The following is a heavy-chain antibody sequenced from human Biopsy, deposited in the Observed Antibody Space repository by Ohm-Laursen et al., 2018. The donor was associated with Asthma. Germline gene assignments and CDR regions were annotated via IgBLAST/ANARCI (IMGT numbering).Heavy chain of an antibody. V-gene: IGHV3-9*01. CDR3: AKAFLGGVSVANYFDS. CDR2: ISWNSATV. J-gene: IGHJ4*02. Sequence: LSLTCAASGFTFDNYVMTWVRQAPGKGLEWVSGISWNSATVAYADSVKGRFTISRDNAKNSLYLQMNSLRPDDTALYYRAKAFLGGVSVANYFDSWGQGTLVTVSS. D-gene: IGHD6-19*01. CDR1: GFTFDNYV.